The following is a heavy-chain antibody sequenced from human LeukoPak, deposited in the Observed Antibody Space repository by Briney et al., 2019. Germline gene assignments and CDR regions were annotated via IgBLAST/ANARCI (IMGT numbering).Heavy chain of an antibody. V-gene: IGHV1-18*04. D-gene: IGHD5-18*01. Sequence: ASVKVSCKASGYTFTSHGISWVRQAPGQGLEWMGWVSTYNGNTNYVPKYQGRVTMTTDTSTSTAYMELRSLRSDDTAVYYCARAATLVDTAMVLYWGQGTLVTVSS. CDR2: VSTYNGNT. CDR3: ARAATLVDTAMVLY. J-gene: IGHJ4*02. CDR1: GYTFTSHG.